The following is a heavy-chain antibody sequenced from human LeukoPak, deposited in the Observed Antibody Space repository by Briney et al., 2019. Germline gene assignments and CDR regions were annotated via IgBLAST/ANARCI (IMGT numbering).Heavy chain of an antibody. Sequence: GGSLRLSCAASGFTFDDYAMHWVRQAPGKGLEWASGISWNSGSIGYADSVKGRFTISRDNAKNSLYLQMNSLRAEDMALYYCAKSRRYDFWSGYSTGAFDIWGQGTMVTVSS. D-gene: IGHD3-3*01. CDR1: GFTFDDYA. CDR3: AKSRRYDFWSGYSTGAFDI. CDR2: ISWNSGSI. V-gene: IGHV3-9*03. J-gene: IGHJ3*02.